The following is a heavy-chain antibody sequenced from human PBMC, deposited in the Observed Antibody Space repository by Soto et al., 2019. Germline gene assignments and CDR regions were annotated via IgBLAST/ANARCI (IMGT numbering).Heavy chain of an antibody. J-gene: IGHJ6*02. D-gene: IGHD3-3*01. V-gene: IGHV1-69*13. CDR3: ARSSRGFGVVIEDYYYGMDV. Sequence: SVKVSCKASGGTFSSYAISWVRQAPGQGLEWMGGIIPIFGTANYAQKFQGRVTITADESTSTAYKELSSLRSEDTAVYYCARSSRGFGVVIEDYYYGMDVWGQGTTVTVSS. CDR1: GGTFSSYA. CDR2: IIPIFGTA.